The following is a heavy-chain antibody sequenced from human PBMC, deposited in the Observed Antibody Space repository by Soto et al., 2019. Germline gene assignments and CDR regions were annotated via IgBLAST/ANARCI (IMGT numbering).Heavy chain of an antibody. V-gene: IGHV4-31*03. Sequence: SETLSLTCTVSGGSISSAGNYWSWIRQHPGVGLEWIGYIYNNGNTYYNSALRSRVALSVDTSKNQFSLKLSSVTAADTAVYYCARTPPYYYDTIGYPYYFDNWGQGTLVTVSS. CDR3: ARTPPYYYDTIGYPYYFDN. CDR2: IYNNGNT. CDR1: GGSISSAGNY. J-gene: IGHJ4*02. D-gene: IGHD3-22*01.